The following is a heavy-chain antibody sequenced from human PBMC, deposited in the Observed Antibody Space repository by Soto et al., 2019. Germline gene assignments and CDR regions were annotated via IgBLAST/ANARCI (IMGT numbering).Heavy chain of an antibody. CDR3: ARDRRDIVVVVAATVAFDI. CDR2: ISSSSSTI. CDR1: GFTFSSYS. D-gene: IGHD2-15*01. Sequence: GGSLRLSCAASGFTFSSYSMNWVRQAPGKGLEWVSYISSSSSTIYYADSVKGRFTISRDNAKNSLYLQMNSLRAEDTAVYYCARDRRDIVVVVAATVAFDIWGQGTMVTVS. J-gene: IGHJ3*02. V-gene: IGHV3-48*01.